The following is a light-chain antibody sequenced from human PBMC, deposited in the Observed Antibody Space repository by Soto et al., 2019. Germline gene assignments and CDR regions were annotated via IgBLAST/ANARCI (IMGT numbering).Light chain of an antibody. CDR3: QQYGSSPGT. V-gene: IGKV3-20*01. CDR2: GAS. CDR1: QSVSSSY. Sequence: EIVLTQSPGTLSLSPGERATLSCRASQSVSSSYLAWYQQKPGQAPRLPIYGASSRATGIPDRLSGSGSGTDFTLTISKLEPEDFAVYYCQQYGSSPGTFGQGTKVEIK. J-gene: IGKJ1*01.